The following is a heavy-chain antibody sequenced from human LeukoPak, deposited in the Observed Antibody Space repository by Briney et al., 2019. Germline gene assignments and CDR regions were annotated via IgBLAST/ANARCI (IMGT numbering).Heavy chain of an antibody. CDR1: GFTFSIYW. CDR2: IKEDGSEK. Sequence: PGGSLRLSCAASGFTFSIYWMTWVRQAPGKGLEWVANIKEDGSEKYYVDSVKGRFTISRDNAKTSLYLQMNRLRTEDTAVYYCASGRGGSYWGQGTLVTVSS. V-gene: IGHV3-7*01. J-gene: IGHJ4*02. CDR3: ASGRGGSY. D-gene: IGHD1-26*01.